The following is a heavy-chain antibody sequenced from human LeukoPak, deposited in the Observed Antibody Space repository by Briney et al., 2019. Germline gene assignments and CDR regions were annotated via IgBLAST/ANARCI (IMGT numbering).Heavy chain of an antibody. D-gene: IGHD4-17*01. CDR1: GGSISSYY. V-gene: IGHV4-59*01. Sequence: SETLSLTCTVSGGSISSYYWSWIRRPPGRGLEWIGYIYYSGSTNYNPSLKSRVTISVDTSKNQFSLKLSSVTAADTAVYYCARGNGDLRDRCRYYFDYWGQGTLVTVSS. CDR2: IYYSGST. J-gene: IGHJ4*02. CDR3: ARGNGDLRDRCRYYFDY.